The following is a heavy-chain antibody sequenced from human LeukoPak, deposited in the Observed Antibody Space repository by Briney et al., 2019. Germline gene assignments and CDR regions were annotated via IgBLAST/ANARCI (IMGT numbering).Heavy chain of an antibody. J-gene: IGHJ4*02. CDR3: TKDDRVVTSDIHFDF. CDR1: GFTVSSNY. V-gene: IGHV3-53*01. CDR2: IYSGGST. D-gene: IGHD3-10*01. Sequence: GGSLRLSCAASGFTVSSNYMSWVRQAPGKGLEWVSVIYSGGSTYYADSVKGRFTISRDNSKNTLYLQMSSLRAEDAAVYYCTKDDRVVTSDIHFDFWGQGTLVTVSS.